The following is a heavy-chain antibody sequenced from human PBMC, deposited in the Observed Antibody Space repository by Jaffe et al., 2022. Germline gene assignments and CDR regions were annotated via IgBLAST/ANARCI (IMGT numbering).Heavy chain of an antibody. CDR3: ARMNDFWSGYYFAFDI. Sequence: QLQLQESGPGLVKPSETLSLTCTVSGGSISSSSYYWGWIRQPPGKGLEWIGSIYYSGSTYYNPSLKSRVTISVDTSKNQFSLKLSSVTAADTAVYYCARMNDFWSGYYFAFDIWGQGTMVTVSS. D-gene: IGHD3-3*01. V-gene: IGHV4-39*01. CDR1: GGSISSSSYY. J-gene: IGHJ3*02. CDR2: IYYSGST.